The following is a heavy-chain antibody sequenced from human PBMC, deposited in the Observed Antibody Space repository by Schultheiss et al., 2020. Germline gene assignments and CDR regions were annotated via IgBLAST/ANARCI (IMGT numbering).Heavy chain of an antibody. D-gene: IGHD3-3*01. CDR3: ARGGYYDFWSGYYTGMDWFDP. V-gene: IGHV4-34*01. J-gene: IGHJ5*02. CDR1: GGSFSGYY. Sequence: SETLSLTCAVYGGSFSGYYWSWIRQPPGKGLEWIGEINHSGSTNYNPSLKSRVTISVDTSKNQFSLKLSSVTAADTAVYYCARGGYYDFWSGYYTGMDWFDPWGQGTLVNVSS. CDR2: INHSGST.